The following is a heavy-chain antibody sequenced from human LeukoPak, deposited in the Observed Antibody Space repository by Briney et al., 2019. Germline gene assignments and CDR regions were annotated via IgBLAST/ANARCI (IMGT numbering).Heavy chain of an antibody. J-gene: IGHJ5*02. CDR1: GGSISSGNYY. CDR3: ARKYPDHWFDP. D-gene: IGHD6-6*01. V-gene: IGHV4-30-4*01. CDR2: IFYLGNT. Sequence: SETLSLTCTVSGGSISSGNYYWSWIRQPPGKGLEWIGYIFYLGNTYYTPSLKSRVTISVDTSKNQFSLKLSSVTAADTAVYYCARKYPDHWFDPWGQGTLVTVSS.